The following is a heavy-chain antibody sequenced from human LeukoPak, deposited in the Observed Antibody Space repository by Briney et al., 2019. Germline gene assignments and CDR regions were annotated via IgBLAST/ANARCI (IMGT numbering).Heavy chain of an antibody. CDR3: ARDDGSVYYYDSSGLFDY. D-gene: IGHD3-22*01. Sequence: GGSLRLSCAASGFTFSSYAMHWVRQAPGKGLEWVAVISYDGSNKYYADSVKGRFTISRDNSKNTPYLQMNSLRAEDTAVYYCARDDGSVYYYDSSGLFDYWGQGTLVTVSS. V-gene: IGHV3-30-3*01. CDR1: GFTFSSYA. J-gene: IGHJ4*02. CDR2: ISYDGSNK.